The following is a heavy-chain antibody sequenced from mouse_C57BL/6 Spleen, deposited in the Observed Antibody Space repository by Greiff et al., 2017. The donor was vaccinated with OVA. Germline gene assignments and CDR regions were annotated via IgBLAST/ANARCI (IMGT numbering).Heavy chain of an antibody. D-gene: IGHD2-5*01. Sequence: EVKLQQSGPELVKPGASVKLSCKASGYSFTGYYMNWVKQSPEKSLEWIGEINPSTGGTTYNQKFKAKATLTVDKSSSTAYMQLKSLTSEDSAVYYCARAYYSNYEFYYFDDWGQGTTLTVSS. J-gene: IGHJ2*01. CDR1: GYSFTGYY. V-gene: IGHV1-42*01. CDR2: INPSTGGT. CDR3: ARAYYSNYEFYYFDD.